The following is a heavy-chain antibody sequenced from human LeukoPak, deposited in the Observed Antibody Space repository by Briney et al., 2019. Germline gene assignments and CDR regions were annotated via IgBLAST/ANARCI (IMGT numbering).Heavy chain of an antibody. CDR2: IYYSGST. Sequence: SETLSLTCTVSGCSISSSSYYWGWIRQPPGKGLEWIVSIYYSGSTYYNPSLKSRFTISVDTSKNQYSLKLSSVTAADTAVYYCARRLWFGELGVFDYWGQGTLVTVSS. CDR3: ARRLWFGELGVFDY. CDR1: GCSISSSSYY. J-gene: IGHJ4*02. V-gene: IGHV4-39*01. D-gene: IGHD3-10*01.